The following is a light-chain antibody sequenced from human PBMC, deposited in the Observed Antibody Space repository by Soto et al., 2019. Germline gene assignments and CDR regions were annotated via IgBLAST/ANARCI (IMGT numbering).Light chain of an antibody. CDR1: GADVRDSNY. CDR2: EVT. V-gene: IGLV2-8*01. J-gene: IGLJ1*01. CDR3: LAGNNNRV. Sequence: QSALTQPPSASGSPGQSVTVSCTGIGADVRDSNYVSWYQQHPGKAPKLIIYEVTKLPSGVPDRFSGSKSGNTASLTVSRLQAEDEADYYCLAGNNNRVFGTGNKVTVL.